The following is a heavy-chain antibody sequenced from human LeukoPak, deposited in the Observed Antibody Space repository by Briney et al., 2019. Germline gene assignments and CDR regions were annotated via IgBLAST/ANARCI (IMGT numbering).Heavy chain of an antibody. CDR1: GFRFDDHG. CDR3: ARSEQGSGTF. Sequence: GGSLRLSCAASGFRFDDHGMNWVRQAPGKGLEWVSAISGSGGSTYYADSVKGRFTISRDNSKNTLYLQMNSLRAEDTAVYYCARSEQGSGTFWGQGTLVTVSS. CDR2: ISGSGGST. J-gene: IGHJ4*02. V-gene: IGHV3-23*01. D-gene: IGHD3-10*01.